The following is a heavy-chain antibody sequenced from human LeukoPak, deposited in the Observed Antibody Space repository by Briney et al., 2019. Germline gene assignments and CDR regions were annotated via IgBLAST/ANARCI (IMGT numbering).Heavy chain of an antibody. Sequence: GGSLRLSCAASGFIFSNYWMSWVRQAPGKGLEWVANIKQDGSDKYYVDSVKGRFTISRDNAKNSLYLKMNSLRAEDTAVYYCARWTNSDSDYWGQGTLVTVSS. V-gene: IGHV3-7*01. J-gene: IGHJ4*02. D-gene: IGHD7-27*01. CDR1: GFIFSNYW. CDR2: IKQDGSDK. CDR3: ARWTNSDSDY.